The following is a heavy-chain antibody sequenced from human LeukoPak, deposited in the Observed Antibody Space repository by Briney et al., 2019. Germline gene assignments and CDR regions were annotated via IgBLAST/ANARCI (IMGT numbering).Heavy chain of an antibody. V-gene: IGHV3-23*01. CDR2: ISGSGGST. CDR1: GFTFSSYA. D-gene: IGHD3-3*01. CDR3: ELEWLLSYVAFDI. Sequence: GGSLRLSCAASGFTFSSYAKSWVRQAPGKGLEWVSAISGSGGSTYYADSVKGRFTISRDNSKNTLYLQMNSLRAEDTAVYYCELEWLLSYVAFDIWGQGTMVTVSS. J-gene: IGHJ3*02.